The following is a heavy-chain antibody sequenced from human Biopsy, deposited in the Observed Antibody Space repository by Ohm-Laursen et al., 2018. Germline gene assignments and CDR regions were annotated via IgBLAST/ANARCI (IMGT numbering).Heavy chain of an antibody. CDR3: ASGDIGGIGLDV. V-gene: IGHV1-69*04. D-gene: IGHD3-10*01. J-gene: IGHJ6*02. CDR2: IIPILGTV. CDR1: GDTFTTSA. Sequence: AASVKVSCTSSGDTFTTSAISWVRQVPGQGLDWMGRIIPILGTVDYGQNFQGRVTIRADTSTTFLELTSLRYDDTAVYYCASGDIGGIGLDVWGLGTTVTVSS.